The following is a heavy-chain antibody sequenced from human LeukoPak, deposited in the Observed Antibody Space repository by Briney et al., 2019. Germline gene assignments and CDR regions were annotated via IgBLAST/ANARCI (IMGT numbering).Heavy chain of an antibody. CDR1: KFNFNTYG. V-gene: IGHV3-23*01. D-gene: IGHD6-6*01. CDR3: AKGEYNSSPWDY. Sequence: GGSLRLSCATSKFNFNTYGMSWVRQAPGKGLEWVSSISGSGGSTQYADSVQGWFTISRDNSKNTLYLQMNSLRAEDTAVYYCAKGEYNSSPWDYWGQGTLVTVSS. CDR2: ISGSGGST. J-gene: IGHJ4*02.